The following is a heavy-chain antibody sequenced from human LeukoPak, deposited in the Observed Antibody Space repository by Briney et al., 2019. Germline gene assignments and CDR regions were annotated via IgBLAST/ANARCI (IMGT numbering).Heavy chain of an antibody. CDR1: GFTFSSYG. J-gene: IGHJ4*02. V-gene: IGHV3-48*02. CDR3: ARGIAVAGTDFDY. D-gene: IGHD6-19*01. Sequence: GGSLRLSCAASGFTFSSYGMNWVRQAPGKGLEWVSYITSSSSTIYYADSVKGRFTISRDNAKNTLYLQMNSLRDEDTAVYYCARGIAVAGTDFDYWGQGTLVTVSS. CDR2: ITSSSSTI.